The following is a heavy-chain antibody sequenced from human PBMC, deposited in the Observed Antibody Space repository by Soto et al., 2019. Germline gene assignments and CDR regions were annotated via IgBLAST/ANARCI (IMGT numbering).Heavy chain of an antibody. Sequence: GGSLRLSCAASGFTFSSYSMNWFRQAPGKGLEWVSYISGSSSTIYYADSVKGRFTISRDNAKNSLYLQMNSLRDEDTAVYYCARDKDYYDSSGYPYWGQGTLVTVSS. CDR2: ISGSSSTI. CDR1: GFTFSSYS. V-gene: IGHV3-48*02. CDR3: ARDKDYYDSSGYPY. D-gene: IGHD3-22*01. J-gene: IGHJ4*02.